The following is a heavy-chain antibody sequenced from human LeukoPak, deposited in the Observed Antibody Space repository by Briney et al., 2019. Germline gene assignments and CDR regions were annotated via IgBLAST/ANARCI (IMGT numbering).Heavy chain of an antibody. D-gene: IGHD3-9*01. Sequence: SETLSLTCTVSGGSISSYYWSWIRQPPGKGLEWIGETNHSGSTNYNPSLKSRVTISVDTSKNQFSLKLSSVTAADTAVYYCARGAFDWSYYYYMDVWGKGTTVTVSS. CDR1: GGSISSYY. J-gene: IGHJ6*03. V-gene: IGHV4-34*01. CDR2: TNHSGST. CDR3: ARGAFDWSYYYYMDV.